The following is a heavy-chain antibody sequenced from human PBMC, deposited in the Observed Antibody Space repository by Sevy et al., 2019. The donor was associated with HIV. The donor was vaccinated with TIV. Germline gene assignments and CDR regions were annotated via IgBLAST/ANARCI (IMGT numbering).Heavy chain of an antibody. D-gene: IGHD6-6*01. V-gene: IGHV3-23*01. CDR1: GFTFSSYA. J-gene: IGHJ3*02. CDR3: AKAGLSSIAARAVIANDAFDI. Sequence: GGSLRLSCAASGFTFSSYAMSWVRQAPGKGLEWVSAISGSGGSTYYADSVKGRFTISRDNSKNTLYLQRNSLRTEDTAVYYCAKAGLSSIAARAVIANDAFDIWGQGTMVTVSS. CDR2: ISGSGGST.